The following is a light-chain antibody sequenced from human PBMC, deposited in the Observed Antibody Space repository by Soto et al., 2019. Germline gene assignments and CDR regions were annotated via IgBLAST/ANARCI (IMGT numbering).Light chain of an antibody. CDR1: QGIGND. V-gene: IGKV1-6*01. CDR3: LQDHNYPLT. J-gene: IGKJ4*01. Sequence: AIQMTQSPSSLSVSVGDRVTITCRASQGIGNDVGWYQQKPGKAPKLLIYAASSLQSGVPSRFSGSRSGTDFTLTISSLQPEDFATYYCLQDHNYPLTFGGGTKAEIK. CDR2: AAS.